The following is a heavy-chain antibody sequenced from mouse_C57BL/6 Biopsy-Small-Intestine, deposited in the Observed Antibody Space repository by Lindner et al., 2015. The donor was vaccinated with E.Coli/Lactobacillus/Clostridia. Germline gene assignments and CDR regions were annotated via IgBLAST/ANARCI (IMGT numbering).Heavy chain of an antibody. J-gene: IGHJ4*01. CDR3: ARRGYDYAMDY. V-gene: IGHV1-34*02. Sequence: LQESGPELVKPGDSVKMSCKASGYTFTDYYMDWVKQSHGKSLEWIGYIYPNNGGTSYNQKFKSKATLTVDKSSSTAYMELHSLTSEDSAVYYCARRGYDYAMDYWGQGTSVTVSS. D-gene: IGHD3-1*01. CDR2: IYPNNGGT. CDR1: GYTFTDYY.